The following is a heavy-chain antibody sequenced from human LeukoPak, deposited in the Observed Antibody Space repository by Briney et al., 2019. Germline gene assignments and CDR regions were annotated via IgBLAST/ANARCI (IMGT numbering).Heavy chain of an antibody. V-gene: IGHV3-30*03. Sequence: GGSLRLSCAASGFPFSSYGMHWVRQAPGKGLEWVAAISNDGKNKFYADSVKGRFTISRDNAKNSLYLQMNSLRAEDTAVYYCARDLYYYGSGSYYTPSFDYWGQGALVTVSS. CDR1: GFPFSSYG. D-gene: IGHD3-10*01. CDR3: ARDLYYYGSGSYYTPSFDY. J-gene: IGHJ4*02. CDR2: ISNDGKNK.